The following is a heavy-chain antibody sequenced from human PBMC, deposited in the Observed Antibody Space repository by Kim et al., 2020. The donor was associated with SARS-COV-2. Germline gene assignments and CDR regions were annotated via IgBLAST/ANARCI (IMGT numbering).Heavy chain of an antibody. V-gene: IGHV1-8*01. CDR1: GYTFTSYD. CDR3: ARGHLKSIVVVIAPRPDYYYMDV. J-gene: IGHJ6*03. CDR2: MNPNSGNT. Sequence: ASVKVSCKASGYTFTSYDINWVRQATGQGLEWMGWMNPNSGNTGYAQKFQGRVTMTRNTSISTAYMELSSLRSEDTAVYYCARGHLKSIVVVIAPRPDYYYMDVWGKGTTVTGAS. D-gene: IGHD2-21*01.